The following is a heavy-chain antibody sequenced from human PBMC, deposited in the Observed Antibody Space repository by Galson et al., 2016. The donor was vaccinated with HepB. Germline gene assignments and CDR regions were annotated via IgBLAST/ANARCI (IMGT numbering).Heavy chain of an antibody. V-gene: IGHV4-61*08. CDR1: GDSISSGGYY. CDR3: ARHGRVLEWLEYGMDV. CDR2: IYYRGTT. D-gene: IGHD3-3*01. J-gene: IGHJ6*02. Sequence: SETLTLTCTVSGDSISSGGYYWSWIRQPPGKGLEWIGYIYYRGTTNYNPSLKSRVTISVDTSKNQFSLKLNSVTATDTAVYYCARHGRVLEWLEYGMDVGGQGTTVTVAS.